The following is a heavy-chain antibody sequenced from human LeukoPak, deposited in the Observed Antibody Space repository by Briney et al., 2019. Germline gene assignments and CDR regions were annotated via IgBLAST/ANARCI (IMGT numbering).Heavy chain of an antibody. CDR3: ARGPVSLVVVASRGWFDP. CDR1: GGSISSGGYY. V-gene: IGHV4-31*03. D-gene: IGHD2-15*01. Sequence: SETLSLTCTVSGGSISSGGYYWSWIRQHPGKGLEWIGYIYYSGSTYYNPSLKSRVTISVDTSKNQFSLKLSSVTAADTAVYYCARGPVSLVVVASRGWFDPWGQGTLVTVSS. J-gene: IGHJ5*02. CDR2: IYYSGST.